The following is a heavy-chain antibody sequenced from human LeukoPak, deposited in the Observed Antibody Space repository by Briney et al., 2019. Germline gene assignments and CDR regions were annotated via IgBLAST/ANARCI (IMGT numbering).Heavy chain of an antibody. CDR2: ITASGGST. CDR3: ARDYPTSGIVTIFDY. J-gene: IGHJ4*02. V-gene: IGHV3-23*01. D-gene: IGHD1-1*01. Sequence: GGSLRLSCAASGFTFSSYGMHWVRQAPGKGLEWVSSITASGGSTYCADSVKGRFTISRDNSKNTLYLQMSSLRAEDTAVYYCARDYPTSGIVTIFDYWGQGTLVTVST. CDR1: GFTFSSYG.